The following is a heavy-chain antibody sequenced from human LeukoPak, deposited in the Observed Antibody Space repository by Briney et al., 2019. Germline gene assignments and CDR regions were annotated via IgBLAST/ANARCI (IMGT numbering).Heavy chain of an antibody. CDR2: IWYDGSNK. CDR3: ARDFGGMVRYGMDV. V-gene: IGHV3-33*01. CDR1: GFTFSSYG. Sequence: SGGSLRLSCAASGFTFSSYGMPWVRQAPGKGLEWVAVIWYDGSNKYYADSVKGRFTISRGNSKNTLYLQMNSLRAEDTAVYYCARDFGGMVRYGMDVWGQGTTVTVSS. D-gene: IGHD2-8*01. J-gene: IGHJ6*02.